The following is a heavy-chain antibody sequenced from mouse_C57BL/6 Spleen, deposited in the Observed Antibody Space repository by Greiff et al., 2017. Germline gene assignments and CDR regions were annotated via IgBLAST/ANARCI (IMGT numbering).Heavy chain of an antibody. J-gene: IGHJ2*02. V-gene: IGHV1-82*01. CDR2: INPGDGDT. D-gene: IGHD2-3*01. CDR1: GYAFSSSW. Sequence: VQLQQSGPELVKPGASVKISCKASGYAFSSSWMNWVKQRPGKGLEWIGRINPGDGDTNYNGKFKGKATLTADKSSSTAYMQLSSLTSEDSAVYYCARAMGTMDYWGQGTSLTVSS. CDR3: ARAMGTMDY.